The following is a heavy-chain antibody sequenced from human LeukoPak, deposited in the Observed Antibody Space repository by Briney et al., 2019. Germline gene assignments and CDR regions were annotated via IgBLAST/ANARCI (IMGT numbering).Heavy chain of an antibody. D-gene: IGHD6-19*01. V-gene: IGHV4-31*03. CDR2: IYYSGST. J-gene: IGHJ3*02. CDR1: GGSISSGGYY. Sequence: PSQTLSLTCTVSGGSISSGGYYWSWIRQHPGKGLEWIGYIYYSGSTYYNPPLKSRVTISVDTSKNQFSLKLSSVTAADTAVYYCAVAVAPGGAFYIWGQGTMVTVSS. CDR3: AVAVAPGGAFYI.